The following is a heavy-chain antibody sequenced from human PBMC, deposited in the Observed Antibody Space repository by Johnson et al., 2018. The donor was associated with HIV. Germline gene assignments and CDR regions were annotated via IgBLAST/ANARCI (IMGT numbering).Heavy chain of an antibody. D-gene: IGHD3-22*01. CDR3: ARGRYDSSGPGGAFDI. CDR1: GFTFSSYG. CDR2: IWYDGSKK. J-gene: IGHJ3*02. Sequence: QVQLVESGGGVVQPGRSLRLSCAASGFTFSSYGMHWVRQAPGKGLEWVAVIWYDGSKKYYADPVKGRFTISRDNAKNSLYLQMNSLRAEDTAVYYCARGRYDSSGPGGAFDIWGQGTMVTVSS. V-gene: IGHV3-33*03.